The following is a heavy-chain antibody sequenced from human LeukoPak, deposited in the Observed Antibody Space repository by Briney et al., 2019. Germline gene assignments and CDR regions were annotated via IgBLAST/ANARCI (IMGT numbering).Heavy chain of an antibody. Sequence: SETLSLTCTVSGGSISSGGYYWTWIRQYPGKGLEWIGYIYYSGTTYYNPSLLSRVTISGDTSKNQFSLKLSSVTAADTAVYYCARTAGWSYGFDYWGQGTLVTVSS. CDR3: ARTAGWSYGFDY. J-gene: IGHJ4*02. V-gene: IGHV4-31*03. CDR1: GGSISSGGYY. CDR2: IYYSGTT. D-gene: IGHD3-16*01.